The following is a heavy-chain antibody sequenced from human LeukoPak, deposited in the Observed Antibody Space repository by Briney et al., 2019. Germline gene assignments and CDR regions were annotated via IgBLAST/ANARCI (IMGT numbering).Heavy chain of an antibody. D-gene: IGHD3-10*01. CDR2: IKEDGSAK. CDR1: GEPSGVTFNRYW. CDR3: AKNGGPHGMDV. Sequence: GGSLRLSCVASGEPSGVTFNRYWMSWVRRAPGKGLEWVANIKEDGSAKNYVDTVKGRFTISRDNAKNSLYLQMNSLRAEDTAVYYCAKNGGPHGMDVWGQGTTITVSS. V-gene: IGHV3-7*02. J-gene: IGHJ6*02.